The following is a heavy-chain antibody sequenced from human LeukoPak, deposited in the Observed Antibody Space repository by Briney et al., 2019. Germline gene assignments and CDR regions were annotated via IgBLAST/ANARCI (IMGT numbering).Heavy chain of an antibody. J-gene: IGHJ5*02. CDR3: ARGRRGYYDSSGWEGNWFDP. V-gene: IGHV4-4*07. CDR1: GGSISSYY. CDR2: IYTSGST. Sequence: PSETLSLTCTVSGGSISSYYWSWIRQPAGKGLEWIGRIYTSGSTNYNPYLMSRVTMSVDTSKNQFSLKRSPVTAADTAVYYCARGRRGYYDSSGWEGNWFDPWGQGTLVTVSS. D-gene: IGHD3-22*01.